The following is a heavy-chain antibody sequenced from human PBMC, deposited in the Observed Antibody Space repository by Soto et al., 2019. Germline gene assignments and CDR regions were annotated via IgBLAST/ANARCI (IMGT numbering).Heavy chain of an antibody. V-gene: IGHV1-69*12. J-gene: IGHJ5*02. CDR3: ARDRGPSSGYYPYWFDP. Sequence: QVQLVQSGAEVKKPGSSVKVSCKASGGTFSSYAISWVRQAPGQGLEWMGEIIPIFGTANSAQKFQGRVTSTADXPXSXPHMELSSLRSEGTAVYYCARDRGPSSGYYPYWFDPWGQGTLVTVSS. D-gene: IGHD3-22*01. CDR1: GGTFSSYA. CDR2: IIPIFGTA.